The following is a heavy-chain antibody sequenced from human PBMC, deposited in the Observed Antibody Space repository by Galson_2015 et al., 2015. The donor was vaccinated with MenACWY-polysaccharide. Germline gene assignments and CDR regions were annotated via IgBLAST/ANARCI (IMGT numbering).Heavy chain of an antibody. J-gene: IGHJ6*03. CDR2: IRSKAYGGTP. CDR3: ARSTVINSGKDYMDV. Sequence: SLRLSCAASGFNFGDYGMIWIRQAPGKGLEWISLIRSKAYGGTPESAASVKGRFTMSRDDSKRIAYLQMNSLNTADTAVYYCARSTVINSGKDYMDVWGKGTTVTVSS. V-gene: IGHV3-49*03. CDR1: GFNFGDYG. D-gene: IGHD1-26*01.